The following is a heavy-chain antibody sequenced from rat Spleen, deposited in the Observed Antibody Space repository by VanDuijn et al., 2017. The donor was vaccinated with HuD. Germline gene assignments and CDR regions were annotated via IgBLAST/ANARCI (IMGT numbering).Heavy chain of an antibody. V-gene: IGHV5-7*01. Sequence: EVQLVESGGGLVRPGRSLKLSCAASGFTFSLYYMAWVRQAPKKGLEWVAYITYDGGSTYYRDSVKGRFTISRDNAKSTLYLQMDSLRSEDTATYYCARLGNSGFGNWFAYWGQGTLVTVSS. CDR1: GFTFSLYY. CDR3: ARLGNSGFGNWFAY. D-gene: IGHD4-4*01. J-gene: IGHJ3*01. CDR2: ITYDGGST.